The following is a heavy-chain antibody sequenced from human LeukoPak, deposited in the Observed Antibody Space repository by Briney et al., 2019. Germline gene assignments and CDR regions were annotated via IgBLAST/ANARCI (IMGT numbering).Heavy chain of an antibody. Sequence: GGSLRLSCAASGFTFSNAWMSWVRQAPGKGLEWVGRIKSKTDGGTTDYAAPVKGRFTISRDDSKNTLYLQMNSLKTEDTAVYYCTTDYYYDILTGDYTPLDYFDYWGQGTLVTVSS. V-gene: IGHV3-15*01. CDR1: GFTFSNAW. CDR3: TTDYYYDILTGDYTPLDYFDY. D-gene: IGHD3-9*01. J-gene: IGHJ4*02. CDR2: IKSKTDGGTT.